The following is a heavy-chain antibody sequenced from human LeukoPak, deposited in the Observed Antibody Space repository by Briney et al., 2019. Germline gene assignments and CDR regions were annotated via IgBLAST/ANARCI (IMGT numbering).Heavy chain of an antibody. V-gene: IGHV4-39*01. CDR2: IYYSGST. Sequence: PSETLSLTCTVSGGSISSSSYYWGWIRQPSGKGLEWIGSIYYSGSTYYNPSLKSRVTISVDTSKNQFSLKLSSVTAADTAVYYCARHTFYYYDSSGYYERPFDYWGQGTLVSVSS. CDR1: GGSISSSSYY. J-gene: IGHJ4*02. CDR3: ARHTFYYYDSSGYYERPFDY. D-gene: IGHD3-22*01.